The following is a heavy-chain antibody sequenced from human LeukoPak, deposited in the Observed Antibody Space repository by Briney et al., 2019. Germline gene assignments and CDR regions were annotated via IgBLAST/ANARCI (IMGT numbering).Heavy chain of an antibody. CDR1: GGSFSGYY. D-gene: IGHD2-15*01. V-gene: IGHV4-34*01. CDR3: AREARMSGYCSGGSCYPAYYYYGMDV. Sequence: SETLSLTCAVYGGSFSGYYWSWIRQPPGKGLEWIGEINHSGSTNYNPSLKSRVTISVDTSKNQFSLKLNSVTPEDTAVYYCAREARMSGYCSGGSCYPAYYYYGMDVWGQGTTVTVSS. CDR2: INHSGST. J-gene: IGHJ6*02.